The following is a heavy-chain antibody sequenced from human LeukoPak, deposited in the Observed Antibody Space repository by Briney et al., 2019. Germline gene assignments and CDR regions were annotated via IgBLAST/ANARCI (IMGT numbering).Heavy chain of an antibody. CDR3: AKGGKWDVTPFDY. CDR2: IYYSGST. D-gene: IGHD1-26*01. J-gene: IGHJ4*02. V-gene: IGHV4-31*03. CDR1: GGSISSGGYY. Sequence: SETLSLTCTVSGGSISSGGYYWSWIRQHPGKGLEWIGYIYYSGSTYYNPSLKSRVTISVDTSKNQFSLKLSSVTAADTAVYYCAKGGKWDVTPFDYWGQGTLVTVSS.